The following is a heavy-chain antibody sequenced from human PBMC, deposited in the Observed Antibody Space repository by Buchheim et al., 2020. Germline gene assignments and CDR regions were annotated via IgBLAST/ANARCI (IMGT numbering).Heavy chain of an antibody. Sequence: EVQLVESGGGLVLPGGSLRLSCAASGFTLRNYWMHWVRQAPGKGLVWVSRINTDGTSTDYADYVKGRFIISRDNAKTTLYLQMNSLRGEDTAVYYCASGYYGSGSFHYWGQGA. CDR3: ASGYYGSGSFHY. CDR2: INTDGTST. D-gene: IGHD3-10*01. J-gene: IGHJ4*02. CDR1: GFTLRNYW. V-gene: IGHV3-74*01.